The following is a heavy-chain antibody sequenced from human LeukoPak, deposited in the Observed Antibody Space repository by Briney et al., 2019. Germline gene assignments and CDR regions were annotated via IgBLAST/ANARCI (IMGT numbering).Heavy chain of an antibody. V-gene: IGHV4-59*08. J-gene: IGHJ4*02. CDR3: ARHGGGGESYPRVFDY. Sequence: PSETLSLTCTASGRSISPYYWSWIRQPPGKGLEWIGYIYYSGSTNYNPSLKSRVTISVDTSKNQFSLKLSSVTAADTAMYYCARHGGGGESYPRVFDYWGRGNLVTVSS. D-gene: IGHD1-26*01. CDR2: IYYSGST. CDR1: GRSISPYY.